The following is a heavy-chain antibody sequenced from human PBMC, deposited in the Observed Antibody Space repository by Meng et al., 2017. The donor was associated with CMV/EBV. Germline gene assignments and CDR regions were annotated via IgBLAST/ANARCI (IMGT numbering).Heavy chain of an antibody. V-gene: IGHV3-66*01. D-gene: IGHD2-21*01. CDR2: IYSGGST. CDR3: ARGNIVVDY. Sequence: GGVAHMGGCVVLSCAASGFTVSGNYMSWVRQAPGKGLGWVSVIYSGGSTYYADSVKGRFTISRENSKNTLYLQMNSLRAEDTAVYYFARGNIVVDYWGQGTLVTVSS. CDR1: GFTVSGNY. J-gene: IGHJ4*02.